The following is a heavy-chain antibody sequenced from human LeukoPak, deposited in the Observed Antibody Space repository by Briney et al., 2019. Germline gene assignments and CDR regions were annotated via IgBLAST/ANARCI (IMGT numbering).Heavy chain of an antibody. CDR2: ISSDGRST. Sequence: PGGSLRLSCAASGFTFSSYWMHWVRQAPGKGLMWVSRISSDGRSTTSADSVEGRFTISRDNAKNTLYLQMNSLRTEDTAVYYCARDQLYCSGGICYFDYWGQGTLVTVSS. CDR1: GFTFSSYW. V-gene: IGHV3-74*03. CDR3: ARDQLYCSGGICYFDY. J-gene: IGHJ4*02. D-gene: IGHD2-15*01.